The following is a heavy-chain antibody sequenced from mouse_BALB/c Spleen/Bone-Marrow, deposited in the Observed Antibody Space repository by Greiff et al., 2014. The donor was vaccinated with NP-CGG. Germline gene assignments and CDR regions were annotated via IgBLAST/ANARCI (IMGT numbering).Heavy chain of an antibody. D-gene: IGHD1-1*02. Sequence: VQLQQPGPGLVKPSQSLSLTCTVTGYSITSNYAWNWIRQFPGNKLEWMGYITFSGSTSFNPSLKSRISITRDTSKNQFFLLLNSVTTEDTATYYCASYGAWFAYWGQGTLVTVSA. CDR3: ASYGAWFAY. CDR1: GYSITSNYA. CDR2: ITFSGST. V-gene: IGHV3-2*02. J-gene: IGHJ3*01.